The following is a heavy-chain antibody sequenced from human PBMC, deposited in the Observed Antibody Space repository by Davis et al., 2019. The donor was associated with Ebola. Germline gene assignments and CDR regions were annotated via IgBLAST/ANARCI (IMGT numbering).Heavy chain of an antibody. V-gene: IGHV4-30-4*01. Sequence: SETLSLTCTVSGGSISSGDYYWSWIRQPPGKGLEWIGYIYYSGSTYYNPSLKSRVTISVDKSKNQFSLKLSSVTAADTAVYYCARVLAAANKLTYFDYWGQGTLVTVSS. CDR2: IYYSGST. D-gene: IGHD6-13*01. J-gene: IGHJ4*02. CDR3: ARVLAAANKLTYFDY. CDR1: GGSISSGDYY.